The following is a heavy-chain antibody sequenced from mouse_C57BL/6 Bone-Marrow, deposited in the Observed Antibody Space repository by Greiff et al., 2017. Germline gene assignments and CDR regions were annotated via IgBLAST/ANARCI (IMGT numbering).Heavy chain of an antibody. D-gene: IGHD2-4*01. CDR1: GFTFSSYG. CDR2: ISSGGSYT. J-gene: IGHJ2*01. V-gene: IGHV5-6*02. Sequence: EVKVVESGGDLVKPGGSLKLSCAASGFTFSSYGMSWVRQTPDKRLEWVATISSGGSYTYYPDSVKGRFTISRDNAKNTPYLQMSSLKSEDTAMYYCARRGITAYVDYWGQGTTLTVSS. CDR3: ARRGITAYVDY.